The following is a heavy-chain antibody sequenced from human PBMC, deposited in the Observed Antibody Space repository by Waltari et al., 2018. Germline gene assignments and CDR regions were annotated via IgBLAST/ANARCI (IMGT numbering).Heavy chain of an antibody. Sequence: QVQLVQSGAEVKTPGASVKVSCTASGYTFTGYYMHWVRQATGQGLEWIGRINPNSGGTNYAQKFQGRVTMTRDTSISTAYMELSRLRSDDTAVYYCAREAYYYDSSVIWFDPWGQGTLVTVSS. CDR1: GYTFTGYY. V-gene: IGHV1-2*06. D-gene: IGHD3-22*01. J-gene: IGHJ5*02. CDR2: INPNSGGT. CDR3: AREAYYYDSSVIWFDP.